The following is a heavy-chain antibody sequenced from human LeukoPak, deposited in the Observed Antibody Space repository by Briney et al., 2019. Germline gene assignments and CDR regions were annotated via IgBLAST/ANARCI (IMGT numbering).Heavy chain of an antibody. V-gene: IGHV3-15*01. Sequence: GGSLRLSCAASGFTFSNAWMSWVRQAPGKGLEWVGRIKSKTDGGTTDYAAPVKGRFTISRDDSKNTLYLQMNSLKTEDTAVYYCTTDIVGAKTFDIWGQGTMVTVSS. D-gene: IGHD1-26*01. CDR1: GFTFSNAW. CDR2: IKSKTDGGTT. J-gene: IGHJ3*02. CDR3: TTDIVGAKTFDI.